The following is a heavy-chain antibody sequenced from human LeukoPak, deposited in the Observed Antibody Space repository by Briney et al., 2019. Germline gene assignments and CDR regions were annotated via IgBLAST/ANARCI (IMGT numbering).Heavy chain of an antibody. CDR3: AREDMWAFDI. V-gene: IGHV3-7*01. Sequence: GGSLRLSCAASGFTFSNYWMSWVRQAPGKGLEWVANIKPDGSEKYYVDSVKGRFIISRDNAKNPLYLQMNSLRAEDTAVYYCAREDMWAFDIWGQGTMVTVSS. D-gene: IGHD2-15*01. CDR2: IKPDGSEK. CDR1: GFTFSNYW. J-gene: IGHJ3*02.